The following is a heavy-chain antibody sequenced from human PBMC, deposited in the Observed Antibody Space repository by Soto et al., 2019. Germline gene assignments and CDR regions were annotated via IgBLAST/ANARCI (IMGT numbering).Heavy chain of an antibody. V-gene: IGHV4-34*01. CDR1: GGSFSGYY. CDR3: ARSISVAMDF. Sequence: SETLSLTCAVYGGSFSGYYWSWIRQPPGKGLEWIGEINHSGSTNYNPSLKSRVTISVDTSKNQFSLKLSSVTAADTAVYYCARSISVAMDFWGQGTLVTVSS. J-gene: IGHJ4*02. CDR2: INHSGST. D-gene: IGHD6-19*01.